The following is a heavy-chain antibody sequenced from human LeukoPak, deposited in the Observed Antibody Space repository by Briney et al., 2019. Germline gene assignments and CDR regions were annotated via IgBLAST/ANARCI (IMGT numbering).Heavy chain of an antibody. V-gene: IGHV3-11*06. CDR1: GFTFSDYY. CDR2: ISGSGSHT. D-gene: IGHD6-13*01. J-gene: IGHJ4*02. Sequence: GGSLRLSCAASGFTFSDYYMSWIRQAPGKGLEWLSYISGSGSHTTYADYVRGRLTISRDNAKNSLSLQVNSLRADDTAVYYCARVGSTVAAGTPDYWGQGTLVTVSS. CDR3: ARVGSTVAAGTPDY.